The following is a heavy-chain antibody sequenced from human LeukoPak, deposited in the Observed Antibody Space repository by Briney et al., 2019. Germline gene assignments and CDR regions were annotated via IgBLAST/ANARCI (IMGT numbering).Heavy chain of an antibody. V-gene: IGHV1-58*01. J-gene: IGHJ4*02. CDR3: AADDQQLIL. D-gene: IGHD2/OR15-2a*01. CDR2: IIVGSGHT. CDR1: QFTFSNSA. Sequence: ASVKVSCKASQFTFSNSAFQWVRQARGQRLEWMRWIIVGSGHTNYAQRFQERVIITRDMSTKTVYMELSSLKSEDTAVYYCAADDQQLILWGQGTLVAVSS.